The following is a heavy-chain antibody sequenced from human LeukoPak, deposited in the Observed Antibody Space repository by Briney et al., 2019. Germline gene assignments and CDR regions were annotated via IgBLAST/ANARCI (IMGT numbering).Heavy chain of an antibody. CDR1: GFTFSGYT. CDR2: IISHGGST. CDR3: ARITMGATSANFYYYFLDA. D-gene: IGHD3-3*01. J-gene: IGHJ6*03. V-gene: IGHV3-64*02. Sequence: GGSLRLSCAASGFTFSGYTLHWVRQAPGKGLEYVSAIISHGGSTHYADSVKGRFTVSRDNSKDTLYLQMDSLRAEDMAVYYCARITMGATSANFYYYFLDAWGKGTTVTVSS.